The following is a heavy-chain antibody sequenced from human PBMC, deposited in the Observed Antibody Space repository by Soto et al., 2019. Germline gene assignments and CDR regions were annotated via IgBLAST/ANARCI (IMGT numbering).Heavy chain of an antibody. V-gene: IGHV3-23*01. J-gene: IGHJ6*02. D-gene: IGHD2-21*02. CDR3: ASLGVGDWANYYYYYGMDV. Sequence: EVQLLESGGGFVQRGGSLRLSCAATGFTFSVYAMTWVRQAPGKGLEWVSAVTANGGSTYSADPVKGRFTISRDNSKNTLFLQMNSLRAEDTAVYYCASLGVGDWANYYYYYGMDVWGQGTTVTVSS. CDR1: GFTFSVYA. CDR2: VTANGGST.